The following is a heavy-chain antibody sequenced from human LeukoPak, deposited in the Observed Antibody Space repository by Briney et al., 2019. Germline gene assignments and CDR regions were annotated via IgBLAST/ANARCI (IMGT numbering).Heavy chain of an antibody. CDR1: GFTFSSYA. J-gene: IGHJ4*02. D-gene: IGHD1-26*01. CDR2: ISSDGSST. Sequence: GGSLRLSCAASGFTFSSYAMYWVRQAPGKGLVRVSRISSDGSSTIYAASVKGRFTISRDIAKNTLYLQMNSLRAEDTAVYYCARAQMGAPTDYWGQGTLVTVSS. V-gene: IGHV3-74*01. CDR3: ARAQMGAPTDY.